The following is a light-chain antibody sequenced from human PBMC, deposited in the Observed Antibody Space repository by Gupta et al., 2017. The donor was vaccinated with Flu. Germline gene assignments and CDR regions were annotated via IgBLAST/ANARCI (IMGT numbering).Light chain of an antibody. CDR1: ATDIGKYNY. CDR2: EVT. V-gene: IGLV2-14*01. CDR3: DSYTFDTPEV. Sequence: QSSLTQPASVSRAPGPSITISCTGTATDIGKYNYVSWYQHRPGRAPLLLMFEVTPRPAGISSCCSGSKSGDSVSLTISRLQAEDECDYFCDSYTFDTPEVFGAGTKLTVV. J-gene: IGLJ3*02.